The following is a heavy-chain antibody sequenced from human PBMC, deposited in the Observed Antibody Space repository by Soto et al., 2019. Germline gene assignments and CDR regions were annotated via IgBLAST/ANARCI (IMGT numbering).Heavy chain of an antibody. V-gene: IGHV3-21*01. J-gene: IGHJ6*02. CDR3: AGGLWFGELLSTNYYGMDV. D-gene: IGHD3-10*01. Sequence: EVQLVESGGGLVKPGGSLRLSCAASGFTFSSYSMNWVRQAPGKGLEWVSSISSSSSYIYYADSVKGRFTISRDNAKNSLYLQMNSLRAEDTAVYYCAGGLWFGELLSTNYYGMDVWGQGTTVTVS. CDR2: ISSSSSYI. CDR1: GFTFSSYS.